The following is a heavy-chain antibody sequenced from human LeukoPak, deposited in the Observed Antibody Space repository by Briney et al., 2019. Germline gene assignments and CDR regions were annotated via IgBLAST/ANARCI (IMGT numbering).Heavy chain of an antibody. CDR2: IYYSGST. CDR1: GGSISSSSYY. J-gene: IGHJ6*02. Sequence: PSETLSLTCTVSGGSISSSSYYWGWIRQPPGKGLEWIGSIYYSGSTYYNPSLKSRVTISVDTSKNQFSLKLSSVTAADTAVYYCARNQAVMVRYYYYYGMDVWGQGTTVTVSS. CDR3: ARNQAVMVRYYYYYGMDV. D-gene: IGHD3-10*01. V-gene: IGHV4-39*07.